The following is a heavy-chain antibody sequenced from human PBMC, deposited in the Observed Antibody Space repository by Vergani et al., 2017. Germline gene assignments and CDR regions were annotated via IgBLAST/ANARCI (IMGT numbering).Heavy chain of an antibody. Sequence: QVQLQESGPGLVRPSETLSLTCTVSGGSLGGYYWNLIRQTPGEGLEWIGYVEDSGYFNYNPSLKTRVSMSSDTSNNQFSLMLSSVTVADTAVYYCARSIVSRNPPDYFDNWGQGTLVTVSS. J-gene: IGHJ4*02. CDR3: ARSIVSRNPPDYFDN. CDR2: VEDSGYF. CDR1: GGSLGGYY. D-gene: IGHD1-14*01. V-gene: IGHV4-59*01.